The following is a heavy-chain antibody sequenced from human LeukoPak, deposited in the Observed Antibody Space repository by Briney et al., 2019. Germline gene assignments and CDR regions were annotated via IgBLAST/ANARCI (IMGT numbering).Heavy chain of an antibody. D-gene: IGHD2-15*01. CDR3: ARGAAFLLYDIVVVVADPPRTGFDY. CDR2: MNPNSGNT. J-gene: IGHJ4*02. V-gene: IGHV1-8*01. CDR1: GYTFTSYD. Sequence: ASVKVSCKASGYTFTSYDINWVRQATGQGLEWMGWMNPNSGNTGYAQKFQGRVTMTRNTSISTAYMELSSLRSEDTAVYYCARGAAFLLYDIVVVVADPPRTGFDYWGQGTLVTVSS.